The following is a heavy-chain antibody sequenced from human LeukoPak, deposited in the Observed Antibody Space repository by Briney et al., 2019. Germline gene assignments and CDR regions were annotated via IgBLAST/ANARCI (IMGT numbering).Heavy chain of an antibody. Sequence: SETLSLTCAVSGYSISIGYYWGWIRQPPGKGLEWIGRIYHSGTTYYNPSLKSRVTISVDTSKNQFSLKLSSVTAADTAVYYCARHEFGVVIISSWFDPWGQGTLVTVSS. V-gene: IGHV4-38-2*01. D-gene: IGHD3-3*01. CDR1: GYSISIGYY. J-gene: IGHJ5*02. CDR3: ARHEFGVVIISSWFDP. CDR2: IYHSGTT.